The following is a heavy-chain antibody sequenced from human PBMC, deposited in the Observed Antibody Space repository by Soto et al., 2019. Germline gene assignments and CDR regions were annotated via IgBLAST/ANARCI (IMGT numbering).Heavy chain of an antibody. CDR2: INPNSGGT. Sequence: GASVKVSCKSSGYTFTGYHMHWVRQAPGQGLEWMGWINPNSGGTNYAQKFQGRVTMTRDTSISTAYMELSRLRSDDTAVYFCARDPLGYSSSHFFDQWGQGTLVTVS. V-gene: IGHV1-2*02. J-gene: IGHJ4*02. CDR3: ARDPLGYSSSHFFDQ. D-gene: IGHD6-6*01. CDR1: GYTFTGYH.